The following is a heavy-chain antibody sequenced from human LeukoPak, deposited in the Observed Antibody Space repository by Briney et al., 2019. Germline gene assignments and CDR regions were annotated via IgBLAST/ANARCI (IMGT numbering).Heavy chain of an antibody. J-gene: IGHJ3*02. CDR1: GFTFSSYA. Sequence: GGSLRLSCAASGFTFSSYAMSWVRQAPGKGLEWVSAISGSGGSTYYADSVKGRFTISRDNSKNTLYLQMNSLRAEDTAVYYCAKEDLIVVVVAATRGAFDIWGQGTMVTVPS. V-gene: IGHV3-23*01. CDR3: AKEDLIVVVVAATRGAFDI. CDR2: ISGSGGST. D-gene: IGHD2-15*01.